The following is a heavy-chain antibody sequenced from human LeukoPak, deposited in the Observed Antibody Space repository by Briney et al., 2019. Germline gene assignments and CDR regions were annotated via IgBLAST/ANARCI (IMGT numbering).Heavy chain of an antibody. CDR1: GYTFTSYD. Sequence: ASVKVSCKASGYTFTSYDINWVRQATGQGLEWMGWMNPNSGNTGHAQKFQGRVTMTRNTSISTAYMELSSLRSEDTAVYYCARGTTVTQTGYYYMDVWGKGTTVTVSS. CDR2: MNPNSGNT. D-gene: IGHD4-17*01. V-gene: IGHV1-8*01. CDR3: ARGTTVTQTGYYYMDV. J-gene: IGHJ6*03.